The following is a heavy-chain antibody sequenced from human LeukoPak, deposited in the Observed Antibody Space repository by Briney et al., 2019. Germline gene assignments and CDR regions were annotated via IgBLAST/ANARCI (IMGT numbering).Heavy chain of an antibody. J-gene: IGHJ5*02. Sequence: TPSGTLSLTCAVSGGSISSSNRWSWVRQPPGKGLEWIGEIYHSGSTYYNPSLKSRVTISVDTSKNQFSLKLSSVTAADTAVYYCARHIYYGSGSSWFDPWGQGTLVTVSS. CDR2: IYHSGST. CDR1: GGSISSSNR. CDR3: ARHIYYGSGSSWFDP. V-gene: IGHV4-4*02. D-gene: IGHD3-10*01.